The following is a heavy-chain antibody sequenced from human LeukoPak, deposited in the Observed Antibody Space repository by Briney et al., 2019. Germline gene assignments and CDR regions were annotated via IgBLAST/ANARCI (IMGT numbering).Heavy chain of an antibody. CDR2: IYYSGST. CDR3: ATDYYDSSGYYSPFGY. CDR1: GGSISSYY. D-gene: IGHD3-22*01. Sequence: SETLYLTCTVSGGSISSYYWSWIRQPPGKGLEWIGYIYYSGSTNYNPSLKSRVTISVDTSKNQFSLKLSSVTAADTAVYYCATDYYDSSGYYSPFGYWGQGTLVTVSS. J-gene: IGHJ4*02. V-gene: IGHV4-59*01.